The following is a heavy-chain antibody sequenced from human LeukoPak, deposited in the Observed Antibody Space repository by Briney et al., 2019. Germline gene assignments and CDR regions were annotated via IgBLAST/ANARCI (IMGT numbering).Heavy chain of an antibody. V-gene: IGHV1-2*02. CDR1: GYTFTGYY. D-gene: IGHD1-20*01. J-gene: IGHJ4*02. CDR2: INPNSGGT. CDR3: VRDITGTGYFDY. Sequence: ASVKVSCKASGYTFTGYYMHWVRQAPGQGLEWMGWINPNSGGTNYAQKFQGRVTMTRGTSISTAYMELSRLRSDDTAVYYCVRDITGTGYFDYWGQGTLVTVSS.